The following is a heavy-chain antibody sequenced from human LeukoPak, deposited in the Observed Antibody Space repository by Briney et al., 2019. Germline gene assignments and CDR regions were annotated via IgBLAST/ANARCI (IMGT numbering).Heavy chain of an antibody. D-gene: IGHD3-3*01. Sequence: GGSLRLSCAVSGFTVSSNYMSWVRQAPGKGLEWVSGIYRGGNTYYAESVKGRFTISRDNSKNTLYLQMSSLRAEDTAVYYCARDLTIFGVVRSFDYWGQGTLVTVSS. V-gene: IGHV3-53*01. CDR1: GFTVSSNY. CDR3: ARDLTIFGVVRSFDY. J-gene: IGHJ4*02. CDR2: IYRGGNT.